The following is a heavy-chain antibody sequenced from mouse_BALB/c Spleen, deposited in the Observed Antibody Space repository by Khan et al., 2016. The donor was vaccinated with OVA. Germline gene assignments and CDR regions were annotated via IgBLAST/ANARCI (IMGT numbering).Heavy chain of an antibody. CDR2: IWSGGNT. Sequence: QVQLKQSGPGLVQPSQSLSITCTVSGFSLTTYGVHWVRQSPGKGLERLGLIWSGGNTDYNAAFISRLSITKDNSKSQVFFKMNSLQADDTAMYYCARNSYMYDFTYWGQGTLVTVSA. CDR1: GFSLTTYG. CDR3: ARNSYMYDFTY. V-gene: IGHV2-2*01. D-gene: IGHD2-14*01. J-gene: IGHJ3*01.